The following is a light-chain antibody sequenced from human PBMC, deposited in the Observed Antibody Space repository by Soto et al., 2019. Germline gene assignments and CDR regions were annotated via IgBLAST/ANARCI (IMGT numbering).Light chain of an antibody. Sequence: EVVMTRSPATLSVSPGERATLSCRASQSVSSNLAWYQQKVGQAPRLLMYGASVRATGVPTRFSGSGSGTVFTLTISSLQSEDFAVYFCQHYNNWPPQFTFGGGTKVEIK. J-gene: IGKJ4*01. CDR3: QHYNNWPPQFT. CDR1: QSVSSN. V-gene: IGKV3-15*01. CDR2: GAS.